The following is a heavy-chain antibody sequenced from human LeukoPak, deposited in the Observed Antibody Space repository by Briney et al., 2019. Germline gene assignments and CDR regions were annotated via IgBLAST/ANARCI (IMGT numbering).Heavy chain of an antibody. CDR3: ARTYDFWSGYYPDAFDI. CDR2: IWYDGSNK. Sequence: GGSLRLSCAASGFTFSSYGMHWVRQAPGKGLEWVAVIWYDGSNKYYADSVKGRFTISRDNAKNTLYLQMNSLRAEDTAVYYCARTYDFWSGYYPDAFDIWGQGTMVTVSS. J-gene: IGHJ3*02. CDR1: GFTFSSYG. V-gene: IGHV3-33*03. D-gene: IGHD3-3*01.